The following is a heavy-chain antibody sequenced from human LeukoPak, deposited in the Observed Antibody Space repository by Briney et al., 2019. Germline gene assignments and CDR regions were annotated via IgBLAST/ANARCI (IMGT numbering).Heavy chain of an antibody. J-gene: IGHJ4*02. V-gene: IGHV4-59*01. CDR2: IYYSGST. Sequence: PSETLSLTCTVSGGSISSYYWSWIRQPPGKGLEWIGYIYYSGSTNYNPSLKSRVTISVDTSKNQFSLKLSSVTAADTAVYYCARVRTMVRGVPYYFDYWGQGTLVTVSS. CDR1: GGSISSYY. CDR3: ARVRTMVRGVPYYFDY. D-gene: IGHD3-10*01.